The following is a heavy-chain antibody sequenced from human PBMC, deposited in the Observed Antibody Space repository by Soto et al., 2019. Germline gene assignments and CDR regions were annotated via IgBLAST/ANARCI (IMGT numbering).Heavy chain of an antibody. CDR1: GFTFSSYA. V-gene: IGHV3-30-3*01. CDR3: ARGKGRIYYGSGSYSTGAFDI. Sequence: PGGSLRLSCAASGFTFSSYAMHWVRQAPGKGLEWVAVISYDGSNKYYADSVKGRFTISRDNSKNTLYLQMNSLRAEDTALYYCARGKGRIYYGSGSYSTGAFDIWGQGTMVTVSS. D-gene: IGHD3-10*01. J-gene: IGHJ3*02. CDR2: ISYDGSNK.